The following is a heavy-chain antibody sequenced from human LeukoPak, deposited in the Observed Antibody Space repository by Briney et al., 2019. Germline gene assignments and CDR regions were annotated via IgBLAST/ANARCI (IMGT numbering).Heavy chain of an antibody. CDR3: ARVVPAAYFDY. Sequence: SVKVSCKASGGTFSSYAISWVRQAPGQGLEWMGGITPIFGTANYAQKFQGRVTITADKSTSTAYMELSSLRSEDTAVYYCARVVPAAYFDYWGQGTLVTVSS. D-gene: IGHD2-2*01. CDR2: ITPIFGTA. CDR1: GGTFSSYA. V-gene: IGHV1-69*06. J-gene: IGHJ4*02.